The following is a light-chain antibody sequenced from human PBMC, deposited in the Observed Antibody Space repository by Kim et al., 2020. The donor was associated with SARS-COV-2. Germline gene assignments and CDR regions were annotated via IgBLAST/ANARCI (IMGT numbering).Light chain of an antibody. CDR2: DVS. CDR1: SSDVGGYNY. V-gene: IGLV2-14*03. J-gene: IGLJ2*01. Sequence: SITISCTGTSSDVGGYNYVSWYQQHPGKAPKLMIYDVSNRPSGVSNRFSGSKSGNTASLTISGLQAEDEADYYCSSYTSSSTLVVLGGGTQLTVL. CDR3: SSYTSSSTLVV.